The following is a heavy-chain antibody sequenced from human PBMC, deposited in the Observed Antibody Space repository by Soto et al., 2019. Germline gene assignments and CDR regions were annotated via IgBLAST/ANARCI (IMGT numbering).Heavy chain of an antibody. J-gene: IGHJ4*02. V-gene: IGHV1-8*01. CDR2: MNPNSGNT. CDR1: GYTFTSYD. Sequence: ASVKVSCKASGYTFTSYDINWVRQATGQGLEWMGWMNPNSGNTGYAQKFQGRVTMTRNTSISTAYMELSSLRSEDTAVYYCARFFITGTTGDYWGQGTLVTVSS. CDR3: ARFFITGTTGDY. D-gene: IGHD1-7*01.